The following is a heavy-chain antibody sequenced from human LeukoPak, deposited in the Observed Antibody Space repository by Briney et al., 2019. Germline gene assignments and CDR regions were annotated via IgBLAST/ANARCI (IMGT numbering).Heavy chain of an antibody. V-gene: IGHV3-66*01. CDR3: SRIWSAHDNS. CDR2: LYTDGRT. D-gene: IGHD3-3*01. CDR1: GFIVSSNY. J-gene: IGHJ4*02. Sequence: PGGSLRLSCAATGFIVSSNYMNWVRQAPGKGLEWVSTLYTDGRTFYADSVKGRFTFSRDNSKNTVYLQLNSLRDEDTAVYYCSRIWSAHDNSWGQGALVTVSS.